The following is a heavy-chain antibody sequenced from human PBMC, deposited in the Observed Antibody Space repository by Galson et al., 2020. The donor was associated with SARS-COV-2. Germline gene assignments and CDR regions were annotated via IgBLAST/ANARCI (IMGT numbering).Heavy chain of an antibody. J-gene: IGHJ2*01. CDR2: INHSGST. V-gene: IGHV4-34*01. D-gene: IGHD6-13*01. Sequence: SQTLSLTRAVHGGSFSGYYWSRIRQPPGQGLEWIGEINHSGSTNYNPSLKSRVTISVDTSKNQFSLKLSSVTAADTAVYYCARASWSTWYFDLWGRGTLVTVSS. CDR3: ARASWSTWYFDL. CDR1: GGSFSGYY.